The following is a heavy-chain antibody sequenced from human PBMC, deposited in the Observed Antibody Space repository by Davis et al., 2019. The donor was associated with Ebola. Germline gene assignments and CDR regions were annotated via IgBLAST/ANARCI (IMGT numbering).Heavy chain of an antibody. CDR1: GYTFTGYY. J-gene: IGHJ2*01. CDR3: ARDLGWWSSSWHYWYFDL. D-gene: IGHD6-13*01. CDR2: INPNSGGT. Sequence: ASVNVSCKASGYTFTGYYMHWVRQAPGQGLEWMGWINPNSGGTNYAQKLQGRVTMTRDTSISTAYMELSRLRSDDTAVYYCARDLGWWSSSWHYWYFDLWGRGTLVTVSS. V-gene: IGHV1-2*02.